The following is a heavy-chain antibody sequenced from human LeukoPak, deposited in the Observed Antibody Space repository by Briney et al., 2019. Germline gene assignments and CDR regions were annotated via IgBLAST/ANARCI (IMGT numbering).Heavy chain of an antibody. Sequence: ASVTVSCKASGYTFTGYYMHWVRQAPGQGLEWMGWINPNSGGTNYAQKFQGRVTMTRDTSISTAYMELSRLRSEDTAVYYCASYLWLRLPTSAMDYYYMDVWGKGTTVTVSS. CDR3: ASYLWLRLPTSAMDYYYMDV. CDR1: GYTFTGYY. CDR2: INPNSGGT. D-gene: IGHD5-12*01. J-gene: IGHJ6*03. V-gene: IGHV1-2*02.